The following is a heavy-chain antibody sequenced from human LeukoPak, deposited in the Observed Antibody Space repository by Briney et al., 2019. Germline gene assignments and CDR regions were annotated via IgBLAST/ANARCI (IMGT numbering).Heavy chain of an antibody. J-gene: IGHJ6*03. CDR1: GFTFSSYA. CDR2: ISGSGGRT. CDR3: AKGGYYDISPRGHMDV. Sequence: GGSLRLSCAASGFTFSSYAMSWVRQAPGKGLEWVSAISGSGGRTYSADSVKGRFTISRDNSKNTLYLQMNSLRAEDTAVYYCAKGGYYDISPRGHMDVWGKGTTVTISS. V-gene: IGHV3-23*01. D-gene: IGHD3-9*01.